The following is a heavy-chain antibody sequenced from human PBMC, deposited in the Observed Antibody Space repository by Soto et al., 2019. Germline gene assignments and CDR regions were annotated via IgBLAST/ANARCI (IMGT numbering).Heavy chain of an antibody. Sequence: RLRYSVSELNFIDHWRSWISKATGKGLEWVASINQDGSGKYYADSVKGRVTLSRDNAENSWSLQMISLRVGDTAVDFCASVISWGLGILVSVSS. D-gene: IGHD3-16*02. J-gene: IGHJ5*02. CDR2: INQDGSGK. CDR3: ASVIS. V-gene: IGHV3-7*01. CDR1: ELNFIDHW.